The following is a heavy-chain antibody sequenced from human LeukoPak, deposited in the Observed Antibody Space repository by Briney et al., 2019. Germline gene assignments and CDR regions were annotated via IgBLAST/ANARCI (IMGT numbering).Heavy chain of an antibody. D-gene: IGHD3-10*01. CDR3: ARYYGGSGSPYYYYYMDV. CDR1: GGSISSYY. J-gene: IGHJ6*03. CDR2: IYYSGST. Sequence: SETLSLTCTVSGGSISSYYWSWIRQPPGKGLEWIGYIYYSGSTNYNPSRKSRVTISVDTSKNQFSLKLSSVTAADTAVYCCARYYGGSGSPYYYYYMDVWGKGTTVTISS. V-gene: IGHV4-59*01.